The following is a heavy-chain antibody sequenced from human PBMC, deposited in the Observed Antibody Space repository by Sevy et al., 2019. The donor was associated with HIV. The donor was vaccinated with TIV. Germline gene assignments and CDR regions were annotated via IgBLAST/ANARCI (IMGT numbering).Heavy chain of an antibody. CDR3: AATREYYSDNSGYFDF. J-gene: IGHJ4*02. CDR2: FDPEDGET. Sequence: ASVKVSCKVSGSTLTQLSMHWVRQAPGKGLEWMGRFDPEDGETIYAQMFQGRVTLPEDTSTDTAYMELSSLRSEDTAVYYCAATREYYSDNSGYFDFWGQGTLVTVSS. CDR1: GSTLTQLS. V-gene: IGHV1-24*01. D-gene: IGHD3-22*01.